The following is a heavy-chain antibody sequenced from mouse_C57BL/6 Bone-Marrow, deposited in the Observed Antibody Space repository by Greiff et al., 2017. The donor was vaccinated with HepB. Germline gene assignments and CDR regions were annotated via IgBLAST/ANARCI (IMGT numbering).Heavy chain of an antibody. J-gene: IGHJ4*01. V-gene: IGHV1-82*01. Sequence: QVHVKQSGPELVKPGASVKISCKASGYAFSSSWMNWVKQRPGKGLEWIGRIYPGDGDTNYNGKFKGKATLTADKSSSTAYMQLSSLTSEDSAVYFCARGDGYIYAMDYWGQGTSVTVSS. CDR3: ARGDGYIYAMDY. CDR2: IYPGDGDT. CDR1: GYAFSSSW. D-gene: IGHD2-3*01.